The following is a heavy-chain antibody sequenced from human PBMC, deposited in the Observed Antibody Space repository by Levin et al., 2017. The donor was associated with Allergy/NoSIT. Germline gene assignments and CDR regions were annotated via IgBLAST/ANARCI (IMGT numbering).Heavy chain of an antibody. V-gene: IGHV3-74*01. CDR1: GFTFSDYW. D-gene: IGHD3-22*01. J-gene: IGHJ4*02. CDR2: INGDGSST. Sequence: ETLSLTCAASGFTFSDYWMHWVRQDPRKGLAWVSRINGDGSSTNYADSVKGRFTISRDNAKNTLYLQMNSLRVDDTAVYYCARDSGGYHTYWGQGALVTVSS. CDR3: ARDSGGYHTY.